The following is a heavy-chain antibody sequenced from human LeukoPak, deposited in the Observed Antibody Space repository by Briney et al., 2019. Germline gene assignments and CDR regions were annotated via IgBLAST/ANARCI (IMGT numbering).Heavy chain of an antibody. J-gene: IGHJ6*03. CDR2: IYYSGST. CDR3: ARHRQVRGVYYMDV. Sequence: SETLSLTCTVSGGSISSYYWSWIRQPPGKGLEWIGYIYYSGSTNYNPSLKSRVTISVDTSKNQFSLKLSSVTAADTAVYYCARHRQVRGVYYMDVWGKGTTVTVSS. CDR1: GGSISSYY. V-gene: IGHV4-59*08. D-gene: IGHD3-10*01.